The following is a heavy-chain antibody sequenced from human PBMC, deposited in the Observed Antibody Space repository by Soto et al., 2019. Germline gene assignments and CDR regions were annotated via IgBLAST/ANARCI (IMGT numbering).Heavy chain of an antibody. D-gene: IGHD4-17*01. CDR1: GFTFSSHA. Sequence: PGGSLRLSCAASGFTFSSHAMSWVRQAPGKGPEWVSTISGSAGSTYYADSVKGRFTISRDNTKNTVYLQMNSLRAEDTAVYYYAKVPHDYGDYNWLDPWGKAILVTVSS. CDR2: ISGSAGST. CDR3: AKVPHDYGDYNWLDP. V-gene: IGHV3-23*01. J-gene: IGHJ5*02.